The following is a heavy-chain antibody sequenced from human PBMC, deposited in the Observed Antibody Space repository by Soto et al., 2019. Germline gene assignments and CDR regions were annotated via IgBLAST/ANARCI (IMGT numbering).Heavy chain of an antibody. D-gene: IGHD3-16*01. Sequence: QVQLVQSGAEVKKPGASVKVSCKASGYTFTDYYIHWVRQAPGQGLEWMGWINAKSGGTNYAQNFQDRVTMARDTSITTAYMELNSLRSDDTAVYYCARGSAGGGNWFDPWGQGTLVTVSS. CDR3: ARGSAGGGNWFDP. V-gene: IGHV1-2*02. J-gene: IGHJ5*02. CDR1: GYTFTDYY. CDR2: INAKSGGT.